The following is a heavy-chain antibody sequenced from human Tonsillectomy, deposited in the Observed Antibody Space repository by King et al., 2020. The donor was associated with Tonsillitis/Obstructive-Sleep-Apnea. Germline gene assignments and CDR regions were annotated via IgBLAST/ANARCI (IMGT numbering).Heavy chain of an antibody. J-gene: IGHJ4*02. V-gene: IGHV1-24*01. D-gene: IGHD3-3*01. CDR1: GYTLTELS. CDR2: FDPEDGKT. CDR3: AANQRTPGYDFWSGYLGVGY. Sequence: QLVQSGAEVKKPGASVKVSCKVSGYTLTELSMHWVRQAPGKGLVWMGGFDPEDGKTIYAKKFQGRVTMTEDTSPDTAYMELSSLRSDDTAVYYCAANQRTPGYDFWSGYLGVGYWGQGTLVTVSS.